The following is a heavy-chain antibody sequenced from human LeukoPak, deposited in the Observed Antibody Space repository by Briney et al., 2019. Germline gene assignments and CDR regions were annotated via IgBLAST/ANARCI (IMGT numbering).Heavy chain of an antibody. Sequence: SGTLSLTCAVSGYSISSGYYWGWIRQPPGKGLEWIGSIYHSGSTYYHPSLKSRVTISVDTSKNQFSLKLSSVTAADTAVYYCASPRPGEYYYMDVWGKGTTVTVSS. V-gene: IGHV4-38-2*01. D-gene: IGHD3-16*01. CDR1: GYSISSGYY. J-gene: IGHJ6*03. CDR3: ASPRPGEYYYMDV. CDR2: IYHSGST.